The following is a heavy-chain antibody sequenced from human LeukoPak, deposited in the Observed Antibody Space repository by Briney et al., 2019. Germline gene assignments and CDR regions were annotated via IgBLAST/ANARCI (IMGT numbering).Heavy chain of an antibody. J-gene: IGHJ3*02. Sequence: SETLSLTCAVSGGSISSSNWWSWVRQPPGKGLEWIGEIYHSGSTYYNPSLKSRVTISVDTSKNQFSLKLSSVTAADTAVYYCARADSGSYYDGAFDIWGQGTMVTVSS. CDR2: IYHSGST. D-gene: IGHD1-26*01. V-gene: IGHV4-4*02. CDR1: GGSISSSNW. CDR3: ARADSGSYYDGAFDI.